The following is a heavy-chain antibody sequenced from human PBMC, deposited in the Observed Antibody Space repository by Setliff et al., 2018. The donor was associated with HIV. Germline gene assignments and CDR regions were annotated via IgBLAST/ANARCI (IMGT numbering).Heavy chain of an antibody. CDR3: ASVLRYYGSGSYPFGY. D-gene: IGHD3-10*01. V-gene: IGHV3-21*01. Sequence: GESLKISCAASGFTFSSYTMNWVRQAPGKGLEWVSSISSSSYYIYYADSVKGRFTISRDNAKNSLYLQMNSLRAEDTAVYYCASVLRYYGSGSYPFGYWGQGTLVTVS. CDR2: ISSSSYYI. CDR1: GFTFSSYT. J-gene: IGHJ4*02.